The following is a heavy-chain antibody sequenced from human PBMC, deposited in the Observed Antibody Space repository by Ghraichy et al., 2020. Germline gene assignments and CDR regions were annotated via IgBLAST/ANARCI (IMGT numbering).Heavy chain of an antibody. D-gene: IGHD5/OR15-5a*01. V-gene: IGHV5-51*01. Sequence: GESLNISCKGSGYSFTSYWIGWVRQMPGKGLEWMGLIYPGDSETKYSPSFQGQVTISADKSIRTAYLQWSSLKASDTAMYYCVIPLRFHYGMDVWGRGTTVTVSS. CDR1: GYSFTSYW. J-gene: IGHJ6*02. CDR2: IYPGDSET. CDR3: VIPLRFHYGMDV.